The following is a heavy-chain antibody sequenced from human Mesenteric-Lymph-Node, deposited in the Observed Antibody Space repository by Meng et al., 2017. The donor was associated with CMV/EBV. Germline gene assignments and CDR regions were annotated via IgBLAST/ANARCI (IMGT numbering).Heavy chain of an antibody. J-gene: IGHJ4*02. CDR3: ATHPAFDY. D-gene: IGHD2-2*01. Sequence: GGSLRLSCVASGFIFSTYEMNWVRQVPGKGLEWISYISAGATAIYYADSVKGRFTISRDNAKDSLSLQMNSLRAEDTAIYYCATHPAFDYWGQGTLVTVSS. CDR1: GFIFSTYE. V-gene: IGHV3-48*03. CDR2: ISAGATAI.